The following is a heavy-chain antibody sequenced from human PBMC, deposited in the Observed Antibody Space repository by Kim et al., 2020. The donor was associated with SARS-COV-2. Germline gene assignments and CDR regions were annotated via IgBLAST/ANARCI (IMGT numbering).Heavy chain of an antibody. CDR3: ARDYNSDWGNWFDP. J-gene: IGHJ5*02. Sequence: GGSLRLSCAASGFTFSSYSMNWVRQAPGKGLEWSSYISSVSSTIYSADSVKGRFSISRDNAKNSLYRQMNSLRDEDTAVYYCARDYNSDWGNWFDPWGQGSLVTVSS. V-gene: IGHV3-48*02. CDR1: GFTFSSYS. CDR2: ISSVSSTI. D-gene: IGHD7-27*01.